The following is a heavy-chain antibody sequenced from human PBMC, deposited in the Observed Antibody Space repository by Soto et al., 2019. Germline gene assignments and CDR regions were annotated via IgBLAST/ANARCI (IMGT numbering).Heavy chain of an antibody. D-gene: IGHD3-10*01. Sequence: GASVKVSCKASGYTFTSSAMHWVRQAPGQRLEWMGWINAGNGNTKYSQKFQGRVTITRDTSAGTAYMELSSLRSEDTAVYYCAKYHGSGSYGYYYYGMDVWGQGTTVTVSS. CDR2: INAGNGNT. CDR3: AKYHGSGSYGYYYYGMDV. V-gene: IGHV1-3*01. CDR1: GYTFTSSA. J-gene: IGHJ6*02.